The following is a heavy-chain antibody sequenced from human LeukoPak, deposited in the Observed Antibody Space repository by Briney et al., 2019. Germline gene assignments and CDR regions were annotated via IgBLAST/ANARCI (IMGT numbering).Heavy chain of an antibody. V-gene: IGHV3-30*04. CDR1: GFTFSSYA. CDR2: ISYDGSNK. Sequence: GGSLRLSCAASGFTFSSYAMHWVRQAPGKGLEWVAVISYDGSNKYYADSVKGRFTISRDNSKNTLYLQMNSLGAEDTAVYYCARGVGASEGVDYWGQGTLVTVSS. D-gene: IGHD1-26*01. CDR3: ARGVGASEGVDY. J-gene: IGHJ4*02.